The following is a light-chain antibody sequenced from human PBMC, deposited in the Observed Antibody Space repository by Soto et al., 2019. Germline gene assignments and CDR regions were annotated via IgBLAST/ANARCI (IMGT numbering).Light chain of an antibody. J-gene: IGKJ1*01. Sequence: EIVLTHSPCTLSLSPVERATLSCMSSQSVSNNYLAWYQQKPGQAPRLLIYGASNRATGIPARFSGSGSGTDFTLTISSLQSEDSAFYYCQQYNNLPPTFGQGTKVDIK. CDR3: QQYNNLPPT. CDR2: GAS. V-gene: IGKV3D-7*01. CDR1: QSVSNNY.